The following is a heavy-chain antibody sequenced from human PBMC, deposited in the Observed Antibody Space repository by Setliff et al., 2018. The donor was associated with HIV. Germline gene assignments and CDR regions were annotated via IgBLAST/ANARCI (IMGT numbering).Heavy chain of an antibody. J-gene: IGHJ3*02. CDR3: AGPGLSCVGDCYSGHASDI. Sequence: PSETLSLTCTVSGGSINNYYWSWIRQPPGKGLEWIGYIYPNGSPDYPSGNIVYNPSFRSRVTLSLDTSKRQFSLQLRSVTAADTAVYYCAGPGLSCVGDCYSGHASDIWDKGTMVTVSS. V-gene: IGHV4-59*08. CDR2: IYPNGSP. CDR1: GGSINNYY. D-gene: IGHD2-21*02.